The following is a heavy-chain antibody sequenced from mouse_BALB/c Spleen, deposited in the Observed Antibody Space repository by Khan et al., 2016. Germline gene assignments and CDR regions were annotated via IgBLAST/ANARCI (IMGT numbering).Heavy chain of an antibody. D-gene: IGHD2-14*01. V-gene: IGHV4-1*02. CDR2: INPDSSTI. Sequence: EVQLVESGGGLVQPGGSLKLSCAAAGFAFSRYWMSWVRQAPGQGLEWIGEINPDSSTINYTPSLKDKFILSRDNAKNTPYLQMSKVRSEDTALXCCGRRVRYSWFAYWGQGTLVTVSA. J-gene: IGHJ3*01. CDR1: GFAFSRYW. CDR3: GRRVRYSWFAY.